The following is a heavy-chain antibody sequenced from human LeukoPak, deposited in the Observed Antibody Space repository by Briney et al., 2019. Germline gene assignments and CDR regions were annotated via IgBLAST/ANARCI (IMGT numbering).Heavy chain of an antibody. CDR2: ISSSSSYI. Sequence: PGGSLRLSCAASGFTFSSYSMNWVRQAPGKGLEWVSFISSSSSYIYYADSVKGRFTISRDNARNSLYLQMNSLRAEDTAVYYCAKEGFYCSGGSCYSFYYYYMDVWGKGTTVTVSS. CDR3: AKEGFYCSGGSCYSFYYYYMDV. V-gene: IGHV3-21*06. J-gene: IGHJ6*03. CDR1: GFTFSSYS. D-gene: IGHD2-15*01.